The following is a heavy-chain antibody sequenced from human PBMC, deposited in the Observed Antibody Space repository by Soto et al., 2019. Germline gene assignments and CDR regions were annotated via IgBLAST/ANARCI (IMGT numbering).Heavy chain of an antibody. J-gene: IGHJ4*02. V-gene: IGHV3-15*01. CDR2: IKSKIDGGTT. CDR3: TTYDYASASDRIRWAY. D-gene: IGHD3-16*02. CDR1: GFTFSSAW. Sequence: PGGSLRLSCAASGFTFSSAWMSWVRQAPGKGLEWVARIKSKIDGGTTDYAAPVRGRFTISRDDSKNTLYLQMDSLQIEDTAVYYCTTYDYASASDRIRWAYWGQGALVTVSS.